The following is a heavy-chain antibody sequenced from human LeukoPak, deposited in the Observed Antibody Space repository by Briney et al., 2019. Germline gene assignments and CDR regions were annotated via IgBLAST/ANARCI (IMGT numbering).Heavy chain of an antibody. CDR3: ARALRYFDWLSTSPEYNWFDP. V-gene: IGHV3-48*01. CDR1: GFTFSSYS. D-gene: IGHD3-9*01. Sequence: QPGGSLRLSCAASGFTFSSYSMNWVRQAPGKGLEWVSYISSSSSTIYYADSVKGRFTISRDNAKNSLYLQMNSLRAEDTAVCYCARALRYFDWLSTSPEYNWFDPWGQGTLVTVSS. J-gene: IGHJ5*02. CDR2: ISSSSSTI.